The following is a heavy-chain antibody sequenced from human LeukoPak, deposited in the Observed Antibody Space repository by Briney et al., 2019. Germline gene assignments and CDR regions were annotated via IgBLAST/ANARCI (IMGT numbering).Heavy chain of an antibody. CDR2: ISYDGSNK. V-gene: IGHV3-30*04. D-gene: IGHD3-3*01. Sequence: GRSLRLSCAASGFTFSSYAMHWVRQAPGKGLELVAVISYDGSNKYYADSVKGRFTISRDNSKNTLYLQMNSLRAEDTAVYYCARGAEEWPDDYWGQGTLVTVSS. CDR1: GFTFSSYA. CDR3: ARGAEEWPDDY. J-gene: IGHJ4*02.